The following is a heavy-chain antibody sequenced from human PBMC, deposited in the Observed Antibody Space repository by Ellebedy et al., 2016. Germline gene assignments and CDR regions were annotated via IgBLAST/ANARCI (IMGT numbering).Heavy chain of an antibody. V-gene: IGHV4-39*01. J-gene: IGHJ4*02. Sequence: SETLSLTXTVSGGSISSSSYYWGWIRQPPGKGLEWIGSIYYSGSTYYNPSLKSRVTISVDTSKNQFSLKLSSVTAADTAVYYCARMDYSGIEYWGQGTLVTVSS. D-gene: IGHD2-21*01. CDR1: GGSISSSSYY. CDR2: IYYSGST. CDR3: ARMDYSGIEY.